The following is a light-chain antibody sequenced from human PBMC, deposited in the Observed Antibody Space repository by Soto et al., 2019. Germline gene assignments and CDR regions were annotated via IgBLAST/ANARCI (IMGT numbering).Light chain of an antibody. V-gene: IGLV2-8*01. CDR2: EVT. CDR3: SSYAASPQFYFV. CDR1: SSDVGGYNY. J-gene: IGLJ3*02. Sequence: QSVLTQPPAASGSPGQSVTISCTGTSSDVGGYNYVSWYQQYPGRAPKLMIYEVTKRPSGVPDRFSGSKSGNTASLTVSGLQAEEEADCYCSSYAASPQFYFVFGGGTKLTVL.